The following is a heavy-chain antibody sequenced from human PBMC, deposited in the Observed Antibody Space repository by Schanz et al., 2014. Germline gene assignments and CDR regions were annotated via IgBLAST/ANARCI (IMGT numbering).Heavy chain of an antibody. CDR3: ARDKGGLIPGEY. CDR2: MNQDGSVK. J-gene: IGHJ4*02. CDR1: RFTFSDYW. V-gene: IGHV3-7*01. D-gene: IGHD2-15*01. Sequence: EVQLVESGGGLVQPGGSLRLSCAASRFTFSDYWMSWVRQAPGKGLEGVANMNQDGSVKNYVDSVKGRFTLSRENAKNSLYLQMNSLRGGEGSVYYCARDKGGLIPGEYWGQGTRGDVSS.